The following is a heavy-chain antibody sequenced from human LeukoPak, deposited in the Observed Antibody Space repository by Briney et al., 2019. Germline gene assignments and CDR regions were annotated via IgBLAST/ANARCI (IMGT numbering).Heavy chain of an antibody. Sequence: SQTLSLTCTVSGGSISNGSYYWSWIRQPAGKGLEWIGRIYISGSASYNPSLKSRVTFSVDTSKNQFPLKLTSVTPEDTAVYYCARVGQLWLQDYYYGMDVWGQGTTVTVSS. D-gene: IGHD5-18*01. CDR2: IYISGSA. V-gene: IGHV4-61*02. J-gene: IGHJ6*02. CDR3: ARVGQLWLQDYYYGMDV. CDR1: GGSISNGSYY.